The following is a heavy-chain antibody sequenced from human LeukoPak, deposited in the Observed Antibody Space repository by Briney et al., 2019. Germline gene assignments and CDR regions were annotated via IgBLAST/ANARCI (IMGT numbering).Heavy chain of an antibody. D-gene: IGHD3-22*01. CDR3: ARGDSSGYYEFYFDY. CDR1: GGSISSGGYS. V-gene: IGHV4-30-2*01. J-gene: IGHJ4*02. Sequence: SETLSLTCAVSGGSISSGGYSWSWIRQPPGKGLEWIGYIYHSGSTYYNPSLKSRVTISVDRSKNQFSLKLSSVTAADTAVYYCARGDSSGYYEFYFDYWGQGTLVTVSS. CDR2: IYHSGST.